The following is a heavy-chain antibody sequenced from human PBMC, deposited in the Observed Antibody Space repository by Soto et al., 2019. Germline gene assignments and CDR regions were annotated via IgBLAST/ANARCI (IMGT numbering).Heavy chain of an antibody. CDR3: AGRITRPERFDY. CDR1: GGSISRSSYS. V-gene: IGHV4-39*01. Sequence: QLQLQESGPGLVKPSETLSLTCTVSGGSISRSSYSWGWIRQPPGKGLEWIGNIYYSGNTYYNPSLQSRVTISVDTSKNQFSLKLTAATDADTAVYYCAGRITRPERFDYWGQGALVTVSS. D-gene: IGHD1-20*01. J-gene: IGHJ4*02. CDR2: IYYSGNT.